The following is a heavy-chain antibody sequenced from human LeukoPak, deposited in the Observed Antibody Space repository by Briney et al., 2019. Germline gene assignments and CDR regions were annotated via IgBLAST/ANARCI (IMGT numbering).Heavy chain of an antibody. CDR2: INPNSGGT. CDR3: ARLAHSPKHVVVPAAMLDY. CDR1: GYTFTGYY. D-gene: IGHD2-2*01. J-gene: IGHJ4*02. V-gene: IGHV1-2*02. Sequence: ASVKVSCKASGYTFTGYYMHWVRQAPGQGLEWMGWINPNSGGTSYAQKFQGRVTMTRDTSISTAYMELSRLRSDDTAVYYCARLAHSPKHVVVPAAMLDYWGQGTLVTVSS.